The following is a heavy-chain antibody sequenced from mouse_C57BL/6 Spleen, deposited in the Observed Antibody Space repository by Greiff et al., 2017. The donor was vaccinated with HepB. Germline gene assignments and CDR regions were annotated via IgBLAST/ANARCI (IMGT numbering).Heavy chain of an antibody. V-gene: IGHV5-6*02. J-gene: IGHJ3*01. Sequence: DVMLVESGGDLVKPGGSLKLSCAASGFTFSSYGMSWVRQTPDKRLEWVATISSGGSYTYYPDSVKGRFTISRDNAKNTLYLQMSSLKSEDTAMYYCARLDQSWFAYWGQGTLVTVSA. CDR2: ISSGGSYT. CDR1: GFTFSSYG. CDR3: ARLDQSWFAY.